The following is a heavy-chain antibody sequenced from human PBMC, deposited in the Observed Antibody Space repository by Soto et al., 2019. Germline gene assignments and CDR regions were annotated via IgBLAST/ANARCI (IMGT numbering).Heavy chain of an antibody. D-gene: IGHD4-4*01. V-gene: IGHV3-21*01. CDR2: VSSSSTYI. CDR1: GFTFSTYS. CDR3: ARDLKHSPAVTLVVDC. Sequence: GGSLSLSCAASGFTFSTYSMNWLRQAPGKGLEWVSSVSSSSTYIYYADSVKGRFTISRDNAKNSLYLQMNSLRAEDTAVYYCARDLKHSPAVTLVVDCWGQATLLTVSS. J-gene: IGHJ4*02.